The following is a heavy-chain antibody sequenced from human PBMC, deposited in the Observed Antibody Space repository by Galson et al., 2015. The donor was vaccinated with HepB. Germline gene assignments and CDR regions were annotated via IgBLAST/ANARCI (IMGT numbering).Heavy chain of an antibody. V-gene: IGHV3-21*01. CDR3: ARDSFLEWLLSSYYGMDV. D-gene: IGHD3-3*02. J-gene: IGHJ6*02. Sequence: SLRLSCAASGFTFSSYSMNWVRQAPGKGLEWVSSISRSSSYIYYADSVKGRFTISRDNAKNSLYLQMNILRAEDTAVYYCARDSFLEWLLSSYYGMDVWGQGTTVTVSS. CDR1: GFTFSSYS. CDR2: ISRSSSYI.